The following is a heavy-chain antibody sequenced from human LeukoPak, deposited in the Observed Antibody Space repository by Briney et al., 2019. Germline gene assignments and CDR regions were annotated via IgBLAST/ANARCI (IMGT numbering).Heavy chain of an antibody. Sequence: ASVKVSCKASGYTFTSYAMHWVRQAPGQRLEWMGWINAGNGNTKYSQKLQGRVTMTRDTSTSTVYMELSSLRSEDTAVYYCAREDSVDTAMDLRPGYFDYWGQGTLVTVSS. CDR1: GYTFTSYA. J-gene: IGHJ4*02. CDR3: AREDSVDTAMDLRPGYFDY. CDR2: INAGNGNT. V-gene: IGHV1-3*01. D-gene: IGHD5-18*01.